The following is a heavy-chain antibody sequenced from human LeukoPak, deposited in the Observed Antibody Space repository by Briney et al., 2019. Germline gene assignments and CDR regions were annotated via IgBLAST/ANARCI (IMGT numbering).Heavy chain of an antibody. CDR1: GGSISSSSYY. D-gene: IGHD3-22*01. J-gene: IGHJ4*02. CDR2: IYYSGST. Sequence: PSETLSLTCTVSGGSISSSSYYWGWLRQPPGKGLEWIGSIYYSGSTYNNPSLKSRVTISVDTSKNQFSLKLSSVTAADTAVYYCARGGYYYDSSGYYGFDYWGQGTLVTVSS. V-gene: IGHV4-39*01. CDR3: ARGGYYYDSSGYYGFDY.